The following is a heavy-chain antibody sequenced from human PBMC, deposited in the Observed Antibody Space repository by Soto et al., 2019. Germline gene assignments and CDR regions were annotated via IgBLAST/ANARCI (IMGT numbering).Heavy chain of an antibody. Sequence: HPVGSLRHYCTASGFMFGDYSVSWFRKATGKGLWLVCFIRIIVYCGSKEYFASVKGRFTISRDDSKSIAHLQMNSLKTEDTSVYYCTRTLRFPNYYIVVWGKGTTVTAP. J-gene: IGHJ6*03. CDR3: TRTLRFPNYYIVV. CDR1: GFMFGDYS. D-gene: IGHD3-3*01. V-gene: IGHV3-49*03. CDR2: IRIIVYCGSK.